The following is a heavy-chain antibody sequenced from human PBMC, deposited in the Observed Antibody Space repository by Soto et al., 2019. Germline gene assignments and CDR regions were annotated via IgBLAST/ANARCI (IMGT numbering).Heavy chain of an antibody. J-gene: IGHJ4*02. V-gene: IGHV3-48*02. Sequence: EVHLVESGGGLVQPGGSLRLSCAASGFTFSSYSLNWVRQAPGKGLEGVSYITSSGTTVYYADSVRGRFTISRDNAKNSLYLQMNSLRDDDTAVYYCARGSSNWAYYVDFWGQGSLVTVSS. CDR1: GFTFSSYS. CDR3: ARGSSNWAYYVDF. CDR2: ITSSGTTV. D-gene: IGHD6-13*01.